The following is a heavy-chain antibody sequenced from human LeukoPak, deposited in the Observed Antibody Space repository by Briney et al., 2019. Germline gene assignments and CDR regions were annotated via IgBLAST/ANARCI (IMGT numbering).Heavy chain of an antibody. CDR2: INSDVSST. CDR1: GFTFSSYW. J-gene: IGHJ4*02. Sequence: GGSLRLSCAASGFTFSSYWMHWVRQAPGKGLVWVSHINSDVSSTSYADSVKGRFTISRDNAKNTLYLQMNSLRAEDTAVYYCARDWGYSYGYSADYWGQGTLVTVSS. CDR3: ARDWGYSYGYSADY. V-gene: IGHV3-74*01. D-gene: IGHD5-18*01.